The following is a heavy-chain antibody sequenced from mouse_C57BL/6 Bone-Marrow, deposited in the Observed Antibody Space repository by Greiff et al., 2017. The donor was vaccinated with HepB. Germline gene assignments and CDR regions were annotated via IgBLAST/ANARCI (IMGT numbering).Heavy chain of an antibody. Sequence: VKLMESGAELVRPGASVTLSCKASGYTFTDYEMHWVKQTPVHGLEWIGAIDPETGGTAYNQKFKGKAILTADKSSSTAYMELRSLTSEDSAVYYCTREDHDSTGYFDVWGTGTTVTVSS. CDR3: TREDHDSTGYFDV. CDR2: IDPETGGT. CDR1: GYTFTDYE. V-gene: IGHV1-15*01. J-gene: IGHJ1*03. D-gene: IGHD2-4*01.